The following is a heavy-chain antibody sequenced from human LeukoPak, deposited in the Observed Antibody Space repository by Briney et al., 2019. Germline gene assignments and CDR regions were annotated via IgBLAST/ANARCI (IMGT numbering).Heavy chain of an antibody. D-gene: IGHD2/OR15-2a*01. Sequence: GGSLRLSCAASGFTVSSNYMSWVRQVPGKGLEWVSSITSSGGSINYADSVKGRFTISRDNAKNSLYLQMNSVRAEDTAVYYCARGYFGPDYWGQGTLVTVSS. V-gene: IGHV3-21*01. J-gene: IGHJ4*02. CDR1: GFTVSSNY. CDR3: ARGYFGPDY. CDR2: ITSSGGSI.